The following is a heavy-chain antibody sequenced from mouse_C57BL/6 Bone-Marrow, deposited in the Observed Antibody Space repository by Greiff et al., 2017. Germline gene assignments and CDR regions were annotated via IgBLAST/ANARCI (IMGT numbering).Heavy chain of an antibody. V-gene: IGHV1-81*01. CDR3: ARYYFYAMDY. CDR1: GYTFTSYG. J-gene: IGHJ4*01. Sequence: VQGVESGAELARPGASVKLSCKASGYTFTSYGLSGVKQRTGQGLEWIGEIYPRSGNTYYNEKFKGKATLTADKSSSTAYMELRSLTSEDSAVYFCARYYFYAMDYWGQGTSVTVSS. CDR2: IYPRSGNT. D-gene: IGHD1-1*01.